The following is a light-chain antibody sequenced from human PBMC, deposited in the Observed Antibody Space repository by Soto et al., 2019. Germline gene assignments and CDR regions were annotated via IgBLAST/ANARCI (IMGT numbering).Light chain of an antibody. CDR2: SAS. CDR3: QQSFSAPRT. V-gene: IGKV1-39*01. J-gene: IGKJ2*01. Sequence: DIQMSQSPSSLSASVGDSVTITCRASETIIDYLNWYQQQPGEAPKLMIFSASSLRSGVPSRFRGSGSGTHFTLTIGSLQPEDFATYFCQQSFSAPRTFGQGTKLQAK. CDR1: ETIIDY.